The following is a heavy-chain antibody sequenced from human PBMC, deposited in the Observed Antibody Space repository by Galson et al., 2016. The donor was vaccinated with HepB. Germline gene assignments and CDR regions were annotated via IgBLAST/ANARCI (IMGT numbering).Heavy chain of an antibody. J-gene: IGHJ1*01. CDR2: IIHRGSS. CDR3: ARGRRFCIGGNCYAKNFHA. Sequence: SETLSLTCGVYGESFSGYHWTWIRQPPGRGLEWIGEIIHRGSSNYNQSLKPRVTISSDASKKQFSLNLTSVTAADTAVYYCARGRRFCIGGNCYAKNFHAWGQGTLFIVSS. V-gene: IGHV4-34*12. D-gene: IGHD2-15*01. CDR1: GESFSGYH.